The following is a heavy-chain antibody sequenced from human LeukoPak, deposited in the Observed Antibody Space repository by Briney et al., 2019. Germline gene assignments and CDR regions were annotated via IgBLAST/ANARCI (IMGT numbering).Heavy chain of an antibody. Sequence: GGSLRLSCAASGFTFSSYSMNWVRQAPGKGLEWVSYISSSSSTIYYADSVKGRFTISRDNAKNSLYLQMNSLRAEDTAVYYCARVVVSSAAGAWNYYYYYMDVWGKGTTVTVSS. CDR1: GFTFSSYS. D-gene: IGHD6-13*01. J-gene: IGHJ6*03. CDR3: ARVVVSSAAGAWNYYYYYMDV. V-gene: IGHV3-48*01. CDR2: ISSSSSTI.